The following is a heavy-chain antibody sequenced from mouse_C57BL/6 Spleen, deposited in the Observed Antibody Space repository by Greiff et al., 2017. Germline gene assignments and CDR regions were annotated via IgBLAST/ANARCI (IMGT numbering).Heavy chain of an antibody. CDR1: GFTFSDAW. CDR3: TRLFPLFYGGRFAY. J-gene: IGHJ3*01. CDR2: IRNKANNHAT. D-gene: IGHD1-1*02. Sequence: EVKVEESGGGLVQPGGSMKLSCAASGFTFSDAWMDWVRQSPEKGLEWVAEIRNKANNHATYYAESVKGRFTISRDDSKSSVYLQMNSLRAEDTGIYYCTRLFPLFYGGRFAYWGQGTLVTVSA. V-gene: IGHV6-6*01.